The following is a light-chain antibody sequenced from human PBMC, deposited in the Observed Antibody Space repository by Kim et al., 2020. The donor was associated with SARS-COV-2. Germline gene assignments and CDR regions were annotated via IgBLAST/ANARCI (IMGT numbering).Light chain of an antibody. V-gene: IGLV3-19*01. CDR3: NSRDSSGNHLRV. Sequence: GQTDRNTCQGDSLRSYYASWYQQKPGPAPVLVIYGKNNRPAGIPDRFSGSSSGNTASLTITGAQAEDEADYYCNSRDSSGNHLRVFGGGTQLTVL. CDR2: GKN. CDR1: SLRSYY. J-gene: IGLJ3*02.